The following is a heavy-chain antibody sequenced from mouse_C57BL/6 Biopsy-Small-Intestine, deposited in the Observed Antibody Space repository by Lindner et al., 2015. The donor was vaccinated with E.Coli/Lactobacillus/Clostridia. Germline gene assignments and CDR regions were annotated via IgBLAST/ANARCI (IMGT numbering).Heavy chain of an antibody. CDR3: ARELFPYYHAPARGMDV. D-gene: IGHD3-1*01. V-gene: IGHV1-81*01. CDR2: ISAHSGIT. Sequence: SVKVSCKASGYTFTSYALTWVRQAPGQGLEWVGGISAHSGITDYAQNLQGRVTMTTDTSTNTAYMELRSLRSDDTAVYFCARELFPYYHAPARGMDVWGQGTTVTVSS. CDR1: GYTFTSYA. J-gene: IGHJ1*01.